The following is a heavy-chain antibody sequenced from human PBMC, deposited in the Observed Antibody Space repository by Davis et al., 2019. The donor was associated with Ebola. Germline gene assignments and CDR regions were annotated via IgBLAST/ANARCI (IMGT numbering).Heavy chain of an antibody. CDR3: ARDPSGGSGWSVGYYGMDV. CDR1: GFTVSSNY. J-gene: IGHJ6*04. D-gene: IGHD6-19*01. CDR2: LYSSGST. Sequence: GGSLRLSCAASGFTVSSNYMIWVRQAPGKGREWVSLLYSSGSTFYADSVKGRSIISRDNYENTLYLQMNSLRVEDTAVYFCARDPSGGSGWSVGYYGMDVWGIGTTVTVSS. V-gene: IGHV3-53*01.